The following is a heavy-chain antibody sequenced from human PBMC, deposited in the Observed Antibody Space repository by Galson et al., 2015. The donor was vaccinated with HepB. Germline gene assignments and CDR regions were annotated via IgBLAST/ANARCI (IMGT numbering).Heavy chain of an antibody. V-gene: IGHV3-7*03. D-gene: IGHD2-8*02. CDR2: IDQDGSEE. CDR3: ARGPVVFLEYAFDI. Sequence: SLRLSCAASGFSFSSYWMTWVRQAPGKGLEWVANIDQDGSEEYYVDSVKGRFIISRDNVKRSLYLQMNSLRAEDTAVYYCARGPVVFLEYAFDIWGQGTMVTVS. CDR1: GFSFSSYW. J-gene: IGHJ3*02.